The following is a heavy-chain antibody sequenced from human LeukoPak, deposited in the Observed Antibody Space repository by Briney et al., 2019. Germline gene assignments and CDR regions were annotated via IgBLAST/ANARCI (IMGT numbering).Heavy chain of an antibody. CDR1: GFTFDDYA. J-gene: IGHJ4*02. CDR3: AKVSADSSGYYIDY. Sequence: PGGSLRLSCAASGFTFDDYAMHWVRQAPGKGLEWVSGISWNSGSIGYADSVKGRFTISRDNAKNTLYLQMNSLRAEDTAVYYCAKVSADSSGYYIDYWGQGTLVTVSS. D-gene: IGHD3-22*01. V-gene: IGHV3-9*01. CDR2: ISWNSGSI.